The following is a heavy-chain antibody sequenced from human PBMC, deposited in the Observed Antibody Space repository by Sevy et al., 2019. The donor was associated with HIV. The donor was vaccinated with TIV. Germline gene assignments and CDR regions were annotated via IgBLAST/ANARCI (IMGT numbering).Heavy chain of an antibody. Sequence: GGSLRLSCAASGFTFSSYGMHWVRQAPGKGLEWVAVISYDGSNKYYADSVKGRFTISRDNSKNTLYLQMKSLRAEDTAVYYCAKQIEDIVVVVVATNYYYGMDVWGQGTTVTVSS. D-gene: IGHD2-15*01. CDR3: AKQIEDIVVVVVATNYYYGMDV. V-gene: IGHV3-30*18. CDR2: ISYDGSNK. CDR1: GFTFSSYG. J-gene: IGHJ6*02.